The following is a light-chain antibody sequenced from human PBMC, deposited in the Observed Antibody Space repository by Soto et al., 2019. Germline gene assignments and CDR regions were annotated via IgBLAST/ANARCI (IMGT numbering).Light chain of an antibody. CDR3: QLYGRSPFT. Sequence: EIVLTQSPGTLSFSPGERATLSCRASQSVSSNNLAWYQQRPGQAPRVVIYGASTRATGIPERFSGSGSGPDFTLTISSLKPEDFAVYYCQLYGRSPFTFGPGTKVDIK. CDR1: QSVSSNN. CDR2: GAS. J-gene: IGKJ3*01. V-gene: IGKV3-20*01.